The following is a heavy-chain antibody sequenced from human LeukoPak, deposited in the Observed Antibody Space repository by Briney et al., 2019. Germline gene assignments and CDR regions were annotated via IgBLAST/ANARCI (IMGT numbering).Heavy chain of an antibody. CDR1: RGSISSPNYY. V-gene: IGHV4-39*07. Sequence: SETLPLTSSVSRGSISSPNYYWGWTRQSPGEGLMWIGNVYYSGTAYKNPSLPSLTSRVAILIDTSKIRISLRLESLTAPDTAVYYCASLRKRGGAFYLWGRGTMVTVSS. CDR2: VYYSGTA. CDR3: ASLRKRGGAFYL. J-gene: IGHJ3*01.